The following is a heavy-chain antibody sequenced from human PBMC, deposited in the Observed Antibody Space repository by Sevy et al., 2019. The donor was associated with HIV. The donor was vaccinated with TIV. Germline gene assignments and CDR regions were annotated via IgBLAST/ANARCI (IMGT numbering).Heavy chain of an antibody. D-gene: IGHD6-13*01. CDR3: ARHSGGYSSSWYGGVIISYGMDV. CDR1: GYSFTSYW. J-gene: IGHJ6*02. V-gene: IGHV5-51*01. Sequence: GESLKISCKGSGYSFTSYWIGWVRQMPGKGLEWMGIIYPGDSDTRYSPSFQGQVTISADKSISTAYLQWSSLKASDTAMYYCARHSGGYSSSWYGGVIISYGMDVWGQGTTVTVSS. CDR2: IYPGDSDT.